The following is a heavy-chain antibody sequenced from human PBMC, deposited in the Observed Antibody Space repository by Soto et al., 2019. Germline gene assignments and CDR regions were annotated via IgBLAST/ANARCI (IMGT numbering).Heavy chain of an antibody. CDR1: GDSVSSSNYY. CDR2: ILHGGNT. V-gene: IGHV4-39*01. CDR3: ARHLAAAGGYCGY. J-gene: IGHJ4*02. Sequence: QLQLQESGPGLVKPSETLSLTCTVSGDSVSSSNYYWGWIRHPPGRGLEWIGSILHGGNTYYNPSLKSRVTISVDTSKNQFSLKLSSVAASDTAIYYCARHLAAAGGYCGYWGQGTLVTVSS. D-gene: IGHD2-21*01.